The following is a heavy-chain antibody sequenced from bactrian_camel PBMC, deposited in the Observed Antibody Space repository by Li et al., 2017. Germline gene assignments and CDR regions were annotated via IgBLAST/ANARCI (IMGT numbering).Heavy chain of an antibody. V-gene: IGHV3-3*01. CDR2: TIYIAFRPDDQRT. J-gene: IGHJ4*01. D-gene: IGHD7*01. Sequence: HVQLVESGGGSVQPGGSLRLSCAASGYTYSSICMGWFRQAPGKEREAVATIYIAFRPDDQRTYYADSVQGRFTISQDNAKNTVYLQMDSLDTRDTAIYYCAARAGICIRDDHWSRMKYKGQGTQVTVS. CDR1: GYTYSSIC.